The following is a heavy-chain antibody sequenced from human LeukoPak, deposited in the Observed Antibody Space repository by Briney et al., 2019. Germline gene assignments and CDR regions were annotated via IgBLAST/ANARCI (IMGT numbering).Heavy chain of an antibody. CDR3: ARATTGEPYSWFDP. J-gene: IGHJ5*02. V-gene: IGHV4-59*01. D-gene: IGHD7-27*01. CDR2: IYYTGST. Sequence: KPSETQSLTCTVSGGSISSYYWSWIRQPPGKGLEWIGYIYYTGSTNYNPSLRSRVTISVDTSKNQFSLKLSSVTAADTAVYCCARATTGEPYSWFDPWGQGTLVTVSS. CDR1: GGSISSYY.